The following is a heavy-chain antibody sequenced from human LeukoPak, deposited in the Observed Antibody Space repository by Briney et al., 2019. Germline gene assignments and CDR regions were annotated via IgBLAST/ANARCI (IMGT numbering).Heavy chain of an antibody. CDR2: IIPIFGTA. J-gene: IGHJ4*02. D-gene: IGHD3-3*01. V-gene: IGHV1-69*05. CDR1: GGTFSSYT. CDR3: ASGYDFWSGYYFYFDY. Sequence: SVKVSCKASGGTFSSYTISWVRQAPGQGLEWMGGIIPIFGTANYAQKFQGRVTITTDESTSTAYMELSSLRSEDTAVYYCASGYDFWSGYYFYFDYWGQGTLVTVSS.